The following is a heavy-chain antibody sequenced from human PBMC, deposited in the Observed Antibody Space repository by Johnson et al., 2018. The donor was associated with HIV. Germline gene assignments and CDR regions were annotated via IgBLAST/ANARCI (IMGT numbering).Heavy chain of an antibody. J-gene: IGHJ3*02. CDR3: AKGRYSSSWYLAGAFDI. V-gene: IGHV3-23*04. Sequence: EQLVESGGGLVQPGGSLRLSCAASGFAFSSYAMTWVRQAPWKGLEWVSSISGSGGSTYYADSVKGQFTISRDNSKNTLYLQMSSLRAEYTAIYYCAKGRYSSSWYLAGAFDIWGQGTMVTVSS. CDR1: GFAFSSYA. CDR2: ISGSGGST. D-gene: IGHD6-13*01.